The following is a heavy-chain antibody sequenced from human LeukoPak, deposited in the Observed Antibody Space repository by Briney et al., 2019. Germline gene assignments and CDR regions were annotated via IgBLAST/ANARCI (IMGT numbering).Heavy chain of an antibody. V-gene: IGHV1-18*01. D-gene: IGHD2-2*01. CDR2: ISAYNGNT. J-gene: IGHJ4*02. CDR1: GYTFTSYG. CDR3: ARGPKRAVVPAARLFDY. Sequence: ASVKVSCMASGYTFTSYGISWVRQAPGQGLEWMGWISAYNGNTNYAQKLQGRVTMTTDTSTSTAYMELRRLRSDDTAVYYCARGPKRAVVPAARLFDYWGQGTLVTVSS.